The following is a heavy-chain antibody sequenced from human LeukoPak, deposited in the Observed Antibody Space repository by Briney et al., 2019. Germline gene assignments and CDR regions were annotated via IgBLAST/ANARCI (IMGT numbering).Heavy chain of an antibody. CDR2: FDPEDGET. D-gene: IGHD3-16*02. J-gene: IGHJ3*02. Sequence: GASVKVSCKVSGYTLTELSMHWVRQAPGKGLEWMGGFDPEDGETIYAQKFQGRVTMTEDTSTDTAYMELSSLRSEDTAVYYCATAAVIGVADAFDIWGQGTMVTVSS. CDR3: ATAAVIGVADAFDI. CDR1: GYTLTELS. V-gene: IGHV1-24*01.